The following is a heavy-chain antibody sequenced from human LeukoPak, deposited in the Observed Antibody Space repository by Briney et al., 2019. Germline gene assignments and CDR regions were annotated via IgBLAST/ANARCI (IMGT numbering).Heavy chain of an antibody. CDR3: ASLWKLPGGN. CDR1: GFTFSSYE. Sequence: PGGSLRLSCAASGFTFSSYEMNWVRQAPGKGLEWVSYISSSGSTIYYADSVKGRFTISRDNAKNLLYLQMNSLRAEDTAVYYCASLWKLPGGNWGQGTLVTVSS. V-gene: IGHV3-48*03. CDR2: ISSSGSTI. J-gene: IGHJ1*01. D-gene: IGHD5-24*01.